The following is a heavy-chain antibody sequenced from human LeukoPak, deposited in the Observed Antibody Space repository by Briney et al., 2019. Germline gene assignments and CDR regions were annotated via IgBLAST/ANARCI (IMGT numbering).Heavy chain of an antibody. CDR3: ARDAAAADTGGNWFDP. CDR2: INHSGST. Sequence: PSETLSLTCTVSGGSISSYYWSWIRQPPGKGLEWIGEINHSGSTNYNPSLKSRVTISVDTSKNQFSLKLSSVTAADTAVYYCARDAAAADTGGNWFDPWGQGTLVTVSS. V-gene: IGHV4-34*01. CDR1: GGSISSYY. D-gene: IGHD6-13*01. J-gene: IGHJ5*02.